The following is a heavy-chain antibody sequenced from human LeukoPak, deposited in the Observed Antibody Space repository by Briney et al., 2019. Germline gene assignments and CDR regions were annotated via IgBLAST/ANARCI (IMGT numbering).Heavy chain of an antibody. CDR2: IIPIFGTA. CDR1: GGTFSSYA. CDR3: ASPQNGYSYGYY. V-gene: IGHV1-69*05. J-gene: IGHJ4*02. D-gene: IGHD5-18*01. Sequence: SVKVSCKASGGTFSSYAISWVRQAPGQGLEWMGRIIPIFGTANYAQKFQGRVTITTDESTSTAYMELSSLRSEDTAVYHCASPQNGYSYGYYWGQGTLVTVSS.